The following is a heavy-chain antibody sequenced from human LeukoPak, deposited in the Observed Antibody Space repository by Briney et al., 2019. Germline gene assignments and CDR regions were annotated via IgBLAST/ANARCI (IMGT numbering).Heavy chain of an antibody. CDR1: GFIFSNYW. V-gene: IGHV3-7*01. CDR2: IKEDGSDK. D-gene: IGHD1-26*01. J-gene: IGHJ4*02. CDR3: ARAGGSYQVFDN. Sequence: GGSLRLSCEASGFIFSNYWMAWVRQAPGKGLEWVANIKEDGSDKNYVESMKGRYTISRDNAQNSLYLQMNSLRAEDTAVYYCARAGGSYQVFDNWGQGTLVTVSS.